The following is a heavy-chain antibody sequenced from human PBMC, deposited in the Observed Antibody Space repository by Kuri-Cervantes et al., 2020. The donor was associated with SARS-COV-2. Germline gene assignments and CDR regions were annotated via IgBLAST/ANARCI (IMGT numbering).Heavy chain of an antibody. Sequence: GESLKISCAASGFTFSNYSMNWVRQAPGKGLEWVSSISSSSSYIYYADSVKGRFTISRDNAKNSLYLQMNSLRAEDTAVYYCATTLVGVRNYWGQGTLVTVSS. V-gene: IGHV3-21*01. CDR2: ISSSSSYI. CDR3: ATTLVGVRNY. J-gene: IGHJ4*02. D-gene: IGHD1-26*01. CDR1: GFTFSNYS.